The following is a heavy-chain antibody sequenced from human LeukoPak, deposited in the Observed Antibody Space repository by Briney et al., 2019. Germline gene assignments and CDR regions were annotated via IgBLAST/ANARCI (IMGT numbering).Heavy chain of an antibody. V-gene: IGHV3-30-3*01. D-gene: IGHD6-19*01. Sequence: PGGSLRLSCAASGFTFSSYAMHWVRQAPGKGLEWVAVISYDGSNKYYADSVKGRFTISRDNSKNTLYLQMNSLRAEDTAVYYCATEVADYYFDYWGQGTLVTVSS. CDR1: GFTFSSYA. CDR2: ISYDGSNK. CDR3: ATEVADYYFDY. J-gene: IGHJ4*02.